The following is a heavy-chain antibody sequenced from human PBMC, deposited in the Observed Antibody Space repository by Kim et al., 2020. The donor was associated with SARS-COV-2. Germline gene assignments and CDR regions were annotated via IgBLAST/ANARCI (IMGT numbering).Heavy chain of an antibody. CDR3: ATHNLEWLVNFGAFDI. Sequence: KFQGRVTITGDESTSTAYMELSSLRSEDTAVYYCATHNLEWLVNFGAFDIWGQGTMVTVSS. D-gene: IGHD6-19*01. V-gene: IGHV1-69*01. J-gene: IGHJ3*02.